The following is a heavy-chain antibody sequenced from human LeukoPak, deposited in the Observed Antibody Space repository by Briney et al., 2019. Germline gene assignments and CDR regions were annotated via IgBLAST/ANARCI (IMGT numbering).Heavy chain of an antibody. CDR1: GFTFSSYA. Sequence: GGSLRLSCAASGFTFSSYAMHWVRQAPGKGLEWVAVISYDGSNKYYADSVKGRFTISRDNPKNTLYLQMNSLRAEDTAVYYCARGGVAYYYYGMDVWGQGTTVTVSS. CDR2: ISYDGSNK. J-gene: IGHJ6*02. V-gene: IGHV3-30-3*01. D-gene: IGHD5-12*01. CDR3: ARGGVAYYYYGMDV.